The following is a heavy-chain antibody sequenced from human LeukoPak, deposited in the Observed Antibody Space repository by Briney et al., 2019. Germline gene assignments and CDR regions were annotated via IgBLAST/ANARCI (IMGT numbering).Heavy chain of an antibody. CDR1: GYTFTSYG. V-gene: IGHV1-18*01. J-gene: IGHJ4*02. CDR2: ISAYNGNT. Sequence: ASVKVSCKASGYTFTSYGISWVRQAPGQGLEWMGWISAYNGNTNYAQKLQGRVTMTTDTSTSAAYMELRSLRSDDTAVYYCAREMHIVAVTAMSPTNPLWYWGQGTLVTVSS. D-gene: IGHD2-21*02. CDR3: AREMHIVAVTAMSPTNPLWY.